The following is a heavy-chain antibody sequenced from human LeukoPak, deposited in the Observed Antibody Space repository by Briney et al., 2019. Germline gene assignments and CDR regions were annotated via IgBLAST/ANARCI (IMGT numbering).Heavy chain of an antibody. J-gene: IGHJ5*02. Sequence: ASVKVSCKASGYTFTGYYMHWVRQAPGQGLEWMGWINPNSGGTNYAQKFQGRVTMTRDTSISTAYMELSRLRSDDTAVYYCARVKWGSASLKPRNWFDPWGQGTLVTVSS. CDR1: GYTFTGYY. V-gene: IGHV1-2*02. CDR2: INPNSGGT. D-gene: IGHD2-2*01. CDR3: ARVKWGSASLKPRNWFDP.